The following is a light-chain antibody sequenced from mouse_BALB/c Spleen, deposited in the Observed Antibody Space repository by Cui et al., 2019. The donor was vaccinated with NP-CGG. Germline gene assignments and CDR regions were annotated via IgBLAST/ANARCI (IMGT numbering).Light chain of an antibody. J-gene: IGLJ1*01. CDR1: TGAVTTTNY. V-gene: IGLV1*01. Sequence: QAVVPQASALTTSPGETVTLTCRSSTGAVTTTNYANWVQEKPDHLFTGLIGGANNRPPGVPARFSGSLIGDKAALTITGAQTEDEAIYFCALWYSNHWVFGGGTKLTVL. CDR3: ALWYSNHWV. CDR2: GAN.